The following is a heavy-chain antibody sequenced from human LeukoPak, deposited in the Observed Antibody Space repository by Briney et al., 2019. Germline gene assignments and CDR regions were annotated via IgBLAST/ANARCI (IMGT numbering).Heavy chain of an antibody. CDR2: ISWNSGSI. CDR1: GFTFDDYA. CDR3: AKDISSGGLFYYFDY. Sequence: PGGSLRLSCAASGFTFDDYAMHWVRQAPGKGLEWVSGISWNSGSIGYADSVKGRFTISRDNAKNSLYLQMNSLRAEDTALYYCAKDISSGGLFYYFDYWGQGTLVTVSS. D-gene: IGHD6-25*01. J-gene: IGHJ4*02. V-gene: IGHV3-9*01.